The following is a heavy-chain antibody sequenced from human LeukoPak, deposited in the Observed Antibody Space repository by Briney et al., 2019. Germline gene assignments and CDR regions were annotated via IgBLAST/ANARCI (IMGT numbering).Heavy chain of an antibody. Sequence: GGSLRLSCVASGFVFSNYWMSWDRQAPGKGMEWVANIKPDGTEKYYVDSLKGRFTISRDNTKNSLYLQMSSLRVEDTAVYYCARGGNSSWDYWGQGALVTVSS. D-gene: IGHD6-6*01. CDR1: GFVFSNYW. CDR3: ARGGNSSWDY. J-gene: IGHJ4*02. V-gene: IGHV3-7*01. CDR2: IKPDGTEK.